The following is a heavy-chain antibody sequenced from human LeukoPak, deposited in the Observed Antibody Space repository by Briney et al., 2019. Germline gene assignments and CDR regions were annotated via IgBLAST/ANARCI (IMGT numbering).Heavy chain of an antibody. Sequence: GGSLRLSCAASGFTFSNAWMNWVRQAPGKGLEWVGRIKSKTGGGTIDYAAPVKGRFTFSRDDSKDTLYLQMNSLKSEDTAVYHCTTAAFVGATAYWGQGALVTVSS. V-gene: IGHV3-15*07. J-gene: IGHJ4*02. CDR3: TTAAFVGATAY. CDR2: IKSKTGGGTI. D-gene: IGHD1-26*01. CDR1: GFTFSNAW.